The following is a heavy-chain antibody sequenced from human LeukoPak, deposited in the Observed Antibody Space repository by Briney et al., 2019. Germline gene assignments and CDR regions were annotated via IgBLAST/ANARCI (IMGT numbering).Heavy chain of an antibody. V-gene: IGHV4-4*07. CDR1: GGSISSYY. Sequence: SETLSLTCTVSGGSISSYYWSWIRQPAGKGLEWIGRIYTSGSTNYNPSLKSRVTMSVDTSKNQFSLKLSSVTAADTALYYCARVWYSCGGDCYLFDHWGQGTQVTVSS. D-gene: IGHD2-21*02. CDR2: IYTSGST. CDR3: ARVWYSCGGDCYLFDH. J-gene: IGHJ4*02.